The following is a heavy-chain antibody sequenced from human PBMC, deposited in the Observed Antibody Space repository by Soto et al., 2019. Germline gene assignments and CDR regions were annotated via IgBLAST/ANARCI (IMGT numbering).Heavy chain of an antibody. D-gene: IGHD2-2*01. CDR1: GFTFSGSA. V-gene: IGHV3-73*01. CDR2: IRSKANSYAT. CDR3: TRLHTYACDY. Sequence: EVQLVASGGGLVQPGGSLKLSCAASGFTFSGSAMHWVRQASGKGLEWVGRIRSKANSYATAYAASVKGRFTISRDDSKNTAYLQMNSLKTEDTAVYYCTRLHTYACDYWGQGTLVTVSS. J-gene: IGHJ4*02.